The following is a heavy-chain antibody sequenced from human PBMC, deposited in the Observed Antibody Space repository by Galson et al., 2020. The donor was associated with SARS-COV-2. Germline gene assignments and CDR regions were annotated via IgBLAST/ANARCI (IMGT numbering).Heavy chain of an antibody. V-gene: IGHV3-30-3*01. Sequence: GGSLRLSCAASGFTFSSYAMHWVRQAPGKGLEWVAVISYDGSNKYYADSVKGRFTISRDNSKNTLYLQMNSLRAEDTAVYYCARDRSGGYSYAFDYWGQGTLVTVSS. D-gene: IGHD5-18*01. CDR3: ARDRSGGYSYAFDY. CDR2: ISYDGSNK. CDR1: GFTFSSYA. J-gene: IGHJ4*02.